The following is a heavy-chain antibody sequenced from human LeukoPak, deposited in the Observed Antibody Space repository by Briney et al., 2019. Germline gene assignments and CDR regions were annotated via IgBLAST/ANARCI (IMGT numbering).Heavy chain of an antibody. CDR3: ASGPAWGGHHYYSDY. CDR2: MNANSGNT. Sequence: GASVKASDKASGYTFTNYDINWVRQATGQGLEWMGWMNANSGNTGYAQKFQGRVTMTRNTSINTAYMELSSLRSEDTAVYYCASGPAWGGHHYYSDYWGHGTLVTVSS. V-gene: IGHV1-8*01. CDR1: GYTFTNYD. D-gene: IGHD3-16*01. J-gene: IGHJ4*01.